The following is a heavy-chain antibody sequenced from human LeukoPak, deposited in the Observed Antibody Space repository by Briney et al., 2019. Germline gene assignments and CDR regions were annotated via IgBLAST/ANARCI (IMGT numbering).Heavy chain of an antibody. CDR3: VRDPLLRYFDWSTENDAFDI. V-gene: IGHV3-21*01. J-gene: IGHJ3*02. CDR2: ISSSSSYI. Sequence: GGSLRLSCAASGFTFSSYSMNWVRQAPGKGLEWVSSISSSSSYIYYADSVKGRFTISRDNAKNSLYLQMNSLRAEDTAVYYCVRDPLLRYFDWSTENDAFDIWGQGTMVTVSS. CDR1: GFTFSSYS. D-gene: IGHD3-9*01.